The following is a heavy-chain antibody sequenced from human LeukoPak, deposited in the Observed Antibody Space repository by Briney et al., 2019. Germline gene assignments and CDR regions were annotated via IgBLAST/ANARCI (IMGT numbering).Heavy chain of an antibody. CDR2: GSDIGGT. V-gene: IGHV4-34*01. D-gene: IGHD3-10*01. CDR3: VRHGPGDRRAFDI. Sequence: PSETLSLTCAVYGGSLNGHYWSWIRQSPGKGLEWIGEGSDIGGTKFNPSLKSRVTVSVDTSKNKFSLMVNSVTAADTAVYYCVRHGPGDRRAFDIWGQGTMITVSS. J-gene: IGHJ3*02. CDR1: GGSLNGHY.